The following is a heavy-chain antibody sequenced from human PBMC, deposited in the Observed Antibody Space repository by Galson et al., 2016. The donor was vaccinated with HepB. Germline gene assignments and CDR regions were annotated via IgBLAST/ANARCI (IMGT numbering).Heavy chain of an antibody. CDR1: GFTLGNYW. V-gene: IGHV3-7*04. Sequence: SLRLSCAASGFTLGNYWMNWARQAPGKGLEWLANIKKDGSEINYVDSVKGRFTISRDNAKNSLYLQMNSLRAVDTALYYCTRNFDLWGRGTQVTVSS. CDR2: IKKDGSEI. CDR3: TRNFDL. J-gene: IGHJ2*01.